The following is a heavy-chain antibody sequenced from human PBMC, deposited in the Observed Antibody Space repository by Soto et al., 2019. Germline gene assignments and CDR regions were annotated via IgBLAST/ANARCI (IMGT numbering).Heavy chain of an antibody. Sequence: QVQLVQSGAEVKKPGSSVKVSCKASGGTFSSYAITWVRQAPGQGLEWMGGIIPIFGTANYAQKFQGRVTITADESTSTDYRELSSLRSEDTAVYYCARVSGYSHDSWLDPWGQGTLVTVSS. D-gene: IGHD5-18*01. J-gene: IGHJ5*02. CDR3: ARVSGYSHDSWLDP. CDR2: IIPIFGTA. V-gene: IGHV1-69*12. CDR1: GGTFSSYA.